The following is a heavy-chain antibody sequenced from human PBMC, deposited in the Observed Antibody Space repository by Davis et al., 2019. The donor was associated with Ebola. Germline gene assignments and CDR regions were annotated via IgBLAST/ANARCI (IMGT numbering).Heavy chain of an antibody. V-gene: IGHV3-33*08. J-gene: IGHJ5*02. CDR2: IWYDGSNK. Sequence: GESLKISCAASGFTFSGSAMHWVRQAPGKGLEWVAVIWYDGSNKYYADSVKGRFTISRDNSKNTLYLQMNSLRAEDTAVYYCARGGSYYNWFDPWGQGTLVTVSS. CDR3: ARGGSYYNWFDP. D-gene: IGHD1-26*01. CDR1: GFTFSGSA.